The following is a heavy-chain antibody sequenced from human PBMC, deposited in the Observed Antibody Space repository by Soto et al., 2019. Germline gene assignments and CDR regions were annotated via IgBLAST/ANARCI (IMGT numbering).Heavy chain of an antibody. Sequence: GGSLRLSCVASGFTFGSYGMHWVRQAPGKGLEWVAVISYDGTNKYYTDSVKGRFTISRDNSKNTLFLQMNSLRAEDTAVYYCAQVPRYTVTPPDDYWGQGTLVTVSS. CDR2: ISYDGTNK. CDR1: GFTFGSYG. D-gene: IGHD4-17*01. CDR3: AQVPRYTVTPPDDY. J-gene: IGHJ4*02. V-gene: IGHV3-30*18.